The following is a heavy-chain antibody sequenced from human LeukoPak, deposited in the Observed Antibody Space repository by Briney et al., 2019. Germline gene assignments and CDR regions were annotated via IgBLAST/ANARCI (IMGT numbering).Heavy chain of an antibody. CDR1: GYTFTSYY. D-gene: IGHD2-21*01. Sequence: ASVKVSCKASGYTFTSYYMHWVRQAPGQGLEWMGIINPSGGSTSYAQKFQGRVTMTRDTSTSTVYMELSSLRSEDTAVYYCERRGRTYCGGDCYPIDYWGQGTLVTVSS. CDR3: ERRGRTYCGGDCYPIDY. CDR2: INPSGGST. V-gene: IGHV1-46*01. J-gene: IGHJ4*02.